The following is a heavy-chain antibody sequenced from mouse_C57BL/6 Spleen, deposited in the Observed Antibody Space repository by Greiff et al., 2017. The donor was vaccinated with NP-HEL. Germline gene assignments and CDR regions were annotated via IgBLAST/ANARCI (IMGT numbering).Heavy chain of an antibody. D-gene: IGHD3-1*01. CDR1: GFTFSDYG. J-gene: IGHJ4*01. CDR3: ARSGLFYAMDY. V-gene: IGHV5-17*01. CDR2: ISSGSSTI. Sequence: EVKLVESGGGLVKPGGSLKLSCAASGFTFSDYGMHWVRQAPEKGLEWVAYISSGSSTIYYADTVKGRFTISRDNATNTLFLQMTSLRSEDTAMYYCARSGLFYAMDYWGQGTSVTVSS.